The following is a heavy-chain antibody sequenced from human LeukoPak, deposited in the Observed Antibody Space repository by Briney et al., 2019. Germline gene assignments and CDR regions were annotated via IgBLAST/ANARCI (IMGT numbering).Heavy chain of an antibody. Sequence: GGSLRLSCAASGFTFSASAMHWVRQASGKGLEWVGRIRSKANNYATTYAASVKGRFTISRDDSKNTAYLQVNSLKTEDTAVYYCTTLLSGDYGELGACDIWGQGTLVTVSS. CDR3: TTLLSGDYGELGACDI. J-gene: IGHJ3*02. D-gene: IGHD4-17*01. CDR2: IRSKANNYAT. CDR1: GFTFSASA. V-gene: IGHV3-73*01.